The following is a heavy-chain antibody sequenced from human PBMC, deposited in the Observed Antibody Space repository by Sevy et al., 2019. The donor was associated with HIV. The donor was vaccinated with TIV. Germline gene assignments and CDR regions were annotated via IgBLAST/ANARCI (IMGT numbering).Heavy chain of an antibody. J-gene: IGHJ4*02. Sequence: GGSLRLSCAASGFTFINYAMTWVRQPPGKGLEWVSTTTGNGDKTYYADSVKGRFTISRDNSKNTLYLQMNRLGDEDTAIYYCGEDPHSGSQGNFDYWGQGILVTVSS. V-gene: IGHV3-23*01. CDR3: GEDPHSGSQGNFDY. D-gene: IGHD1-26*01. CDR2: TTGNGDKT. CDR1: GFTFINYA.